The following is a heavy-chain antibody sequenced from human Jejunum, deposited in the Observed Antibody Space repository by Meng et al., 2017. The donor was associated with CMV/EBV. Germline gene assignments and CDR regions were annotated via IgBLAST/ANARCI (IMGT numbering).Heavy chain of an antibody. D-gene: IGHD3-10*01. Sequence: QVQLVQSGSELKKPGASVTVSCKASGYTFTSHAINWARQTPGQGLEWMGWIITDTGVPTYDPAFPVLFFFSLSPSVSTTYLQFISLTAAATAVYFCARCNGRVRNFDYWGQGTLVTVSS. CDR2: IITDTGVP. CDR3: ARCNGRVRNFDY. J-gene: IGHJ4*02. V-gene: IGHV7-4-1*02. CDR1: GYTFTSHA.